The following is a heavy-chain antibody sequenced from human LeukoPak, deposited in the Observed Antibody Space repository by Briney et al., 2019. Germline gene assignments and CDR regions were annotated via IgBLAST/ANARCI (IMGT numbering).Heavy chain of an antibody. CDR1: GGSISNYF. J-gene: IGHJ4*02. Sequence: SETLSLTCSVSGGSISNYFWTWIRQPAGKGLEWIGRIFTSGSADYSPSLQSRVTISVDTSKNQFSLKVNSLTAADTAVYYCAREARVYDGSGYYHDWWGQGTLVTVTS. D-gene: IGHD3-22*01. CDR2: IFTSGSA. V-gene: IGHV4-4*07. CDR3: AREARVYDGSGYYHDW.